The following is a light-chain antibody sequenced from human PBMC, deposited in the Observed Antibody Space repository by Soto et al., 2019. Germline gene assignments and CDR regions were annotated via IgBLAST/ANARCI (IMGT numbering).Light chain of an antibody. Sequence: DVVMNQTQLSLSVAPGQPASISCKSSQSLLHITGETFLFWYLQKPGQSPQLLIYEVSTRVSGVPDRFSGSGSGTDFTLEISRVETDDVGIYYCMQSTQLPPTFGQGTRLENK. J-gene: IGKJ5*01. CDR2: EVS. CDR3: MQSTQLPPT. V-gene: IGKV2D-29*02. CDR1: QSLLHITGETF.